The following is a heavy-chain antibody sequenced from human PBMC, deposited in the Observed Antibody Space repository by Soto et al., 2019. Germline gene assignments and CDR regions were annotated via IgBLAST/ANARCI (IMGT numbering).Heavy chain of an antibody. CDR2: ISYDGSNK. D-gene: IGHD3-10*01. CDR3: AREARGSGY. CDR1: GFTFSSYA. V-gene: IGHV3-30-3*01. Sequence: QVQLVESGGGVVQPGRSLRLSCAASGFTFSSYAMHWVRQAPGKGLEWVAVISYDGSNKYYADSVKGRFTISRDNSKNTLYLQMNSLRAEDTAVYYCAREARGSGYWGQGTLVTVSS. J-gene: IGHJ4*02.